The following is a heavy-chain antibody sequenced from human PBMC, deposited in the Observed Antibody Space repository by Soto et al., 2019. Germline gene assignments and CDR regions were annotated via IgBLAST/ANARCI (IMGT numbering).Heavy chain of an antibody. CDR3: ARGRKGYSSSWYVV. V-gene: IGHV4-34*01. CDR2: VNHSGST. CDR1: DVSFIDHC. J-gene: IGHJ4*02. D-gene: IGHD6-13*01. Sequence: LQTMPLTSAVDDVSFIDHCCSWISQHQGKGLEWMGEVNHSGSTNYNPSLKSRVTISLDTSKNQFSLKLTSVTAADTAVYYCARGRKGYSSSWYVVWGQGTPVPVSS.